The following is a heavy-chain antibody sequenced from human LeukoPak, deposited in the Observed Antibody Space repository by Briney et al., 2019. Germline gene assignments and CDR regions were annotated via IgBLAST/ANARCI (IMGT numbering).Heavy chain of an antibody. J-gene: IGHJ6*02. V-gene: IGHV3-48*01. CDR1: GFTFSSYS. CDR3: AREQLGVYYYYYGMDV. Sequence: PGGSLRLSCAASGFTFSSYSMNWVRQAPGKGLEWVSYISSSSSTIYYADSVKGRFTISRDNAKNSLYLQMNSLRAEDTAVYYCAREQLGVYYYYYGMDVWGQGTTVTVSS. D-gene: IGHD6-13*01. CDR2: ISSSSSTI.